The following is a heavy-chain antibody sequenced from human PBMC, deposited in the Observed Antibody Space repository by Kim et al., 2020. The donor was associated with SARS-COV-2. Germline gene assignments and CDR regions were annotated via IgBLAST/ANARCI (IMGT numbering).Heavy chain of an antibody. CDR3: ASGVPAAPYYYYYMDV. V-gene: IGHV3-53*04. J-gene: IGHJ6*03. D-gene: IGHD2-2*01. Sequence: SVKGRFTISRHNSKNTRYLQMNSLRAEDTAVYYCASGVPAAPYYYYYMDVWGKGTTVTVSS.